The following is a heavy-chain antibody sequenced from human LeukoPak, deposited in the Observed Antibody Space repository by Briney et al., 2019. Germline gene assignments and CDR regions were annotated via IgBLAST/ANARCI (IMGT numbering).Heavy chain of an antibody. CDR1: GGSISSGSYY. V-gene: IGHV4-61*02. D-gene: IGHD6-19*01. J-gene: IGHJ4*02. CDR3: ARLLVKYSSFDY. Sequence: SETLSLTCTVSGGSISSGSYYWSWIRQPAGKGLEWIVRIYTSGSTNYNPSLKSRVTISVDTSKNQFSLKLSSVTAADTAVYYCARLLVKYSSFDYWGQGTLVTVSS. CDR2: IYTSGST.